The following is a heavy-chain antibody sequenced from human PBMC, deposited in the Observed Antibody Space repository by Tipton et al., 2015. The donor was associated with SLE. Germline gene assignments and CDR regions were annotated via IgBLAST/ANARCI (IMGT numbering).Heavy chain of an antibody. CDR2: INPGGGRA. CDR1: GYTFTSYA. V-gene: IGHV1-46*01. Sequence: QLVQSGAEIKKPGASVKVSCKASGYTFTSYAISWVRQAPGQGLEWMGIINPGGGRATYSQKFQGRVTMTRDTSASTVDMELSSLRSEDSALYYCARGGIFGVFALDFWGQGTLVTVSS. D-gene: IGHD3-3*01. J-gene: IGHJ4*02. CDR3: ARGGIFGVFALDF.